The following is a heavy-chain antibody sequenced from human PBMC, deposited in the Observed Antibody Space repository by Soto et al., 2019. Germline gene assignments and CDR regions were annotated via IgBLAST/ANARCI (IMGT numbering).Heavy chain of an antibody. V-gene: IGHV3-49*03. CDR1: GFTFGDYA. CDR3: TREEGYSGYDYFVDY. D-gene: IGHD5-12*01. CDR2: IRSKAYGGTT. Sequence: GGSLRLSCTASGFTFGDYAMSWFRQAPGKGLECVGFIRSKAYGGTTEYAASVKGRFTISRDDSKSIAYLQMNSLKTEDTAVYYCTREEGYSGYDYFVDYWGQGTLVTVSS. J-gene: IGHJ4*02.